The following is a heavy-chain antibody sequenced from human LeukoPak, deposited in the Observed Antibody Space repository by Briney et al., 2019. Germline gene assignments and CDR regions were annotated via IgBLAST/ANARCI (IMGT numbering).Heavy chain of an antibody. CDR1: GYTFTSYD. D-gene: IGHD4-17*01. Sequence: ASVKVSCKASGYTFTSYDINGVRQATGQGLEWMGWMNPNSGNTGYAQKFQGRVTMTRNTSISTAYMELSSLRSEDTAVYYCARGPVTTLNRRRRGYAFDIWGQGTMVTVSS. CDR2: MNPNSGNT. V-gene: IGHV1-8*01. CDR3: ARGPVTTLNRRRRGYAFDI. J-gene: IGHJ3*02.